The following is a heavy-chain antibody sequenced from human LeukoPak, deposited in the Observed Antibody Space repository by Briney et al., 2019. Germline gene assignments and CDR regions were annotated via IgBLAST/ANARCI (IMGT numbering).Heavy chain of an antibody. Sequence: GESLKISCKGSGYSFTSDWIGWVRQMPGKGLEWMGIIYPGDSDSRYSPSFQGQVTISADKSISTAYLQWSSLKASDTAMYYCATQVNYYDTSEDAFDIWGQGTMVTVSS. CDR1: GYSFTSDW. J-gene: IGHJ3*02. V-gene: IGHV5-51*01. CDR2: IYPGDSDS. CDR3: ATQVNYYDTSEDAFDI. D-gene: IGHD3-22*01.